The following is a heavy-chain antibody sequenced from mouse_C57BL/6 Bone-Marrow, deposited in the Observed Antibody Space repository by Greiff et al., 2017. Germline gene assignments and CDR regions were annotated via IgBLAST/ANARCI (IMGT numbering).Heavy chain of an antibody. Sequence: EVQLQESGAELVRPGASVKLSCTASGFNIKDDYMHWVKQRPEQGLEWIGWIDPENGDTEYASKFQGKATITADTSSNTAYLQLSSLTSEDTAVYYCTPIFFAMDYWGQGTSVTVSS. D-gene: IGHD6-5*01. CDR1: GFNIKDDY. CDR3: TPIFFAMDY. J-gene: IGHJ4*01. CDR2: IDPENGDT. V-gene: IGHV14-4*01.